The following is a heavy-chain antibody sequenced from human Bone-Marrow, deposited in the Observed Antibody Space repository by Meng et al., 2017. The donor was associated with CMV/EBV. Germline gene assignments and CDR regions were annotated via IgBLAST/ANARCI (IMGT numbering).Heavy chain of an antibody. V-gene: IGHV3-33*01. CDR1: GFTFSSYG. J-gene: IGHJ4*02. D-gene: IGHD3-10*01. Sequence: GESLKISCAASGFTFSSYGMHWVRQAPGKGLEWVAVIWYDGSNKYYADSVKGRFTISRDNSKNTLYLQMNSLRAEDTAVYYCAREMTYYYGSGSYPDYWGQGTLVTVSS. CDR2: IWYDGSNK. CDR3: AREMTYYYGSGSYPDY.